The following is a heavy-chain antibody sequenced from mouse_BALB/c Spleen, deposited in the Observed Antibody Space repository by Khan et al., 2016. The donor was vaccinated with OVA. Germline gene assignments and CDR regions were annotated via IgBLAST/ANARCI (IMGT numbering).Heavy chain of an antibody. D-gene: IGHD6-1*01. CDR3: TRRGQDFFDL. J-gene: IGHJ2*01. CDR1: GYTFTNYW. CDR2: VYPSDGYT. V-gene: IGHV1-69*02. Sequence: QVQLQQPGAELARPGASVMLSCKASGYTFTNYWINWVKQRPGQGLEWIGNVYPSDGYTTYNQKFKGKATMSVDKSSSTAYIQLSSPTSEDSAVYYCTRRGQDFFDLWGQGTILTVSS.